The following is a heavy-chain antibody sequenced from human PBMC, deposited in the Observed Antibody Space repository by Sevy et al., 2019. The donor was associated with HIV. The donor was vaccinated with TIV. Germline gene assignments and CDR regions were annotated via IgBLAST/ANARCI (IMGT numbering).Heavy chain of an antibody. Sequence: GGSLRLSCAASGFTFSDYYMSWIRQAPGKGLEWVSYISSSGSNIYYADSVKGRFTVSRDNAKNSMYLQMNSLRAEDTALYYCARDLHRGLRGWTSGYWGQGTLVTVSS. CDR2: ISSSGSNI. CDR3: ARDLHRGLRGWTSGY. D-gene: IGHD3-10*01. CDR1: GFTFSDYY. V-gene: IGHV3-11*01. J-gene: IGHJ4*02.